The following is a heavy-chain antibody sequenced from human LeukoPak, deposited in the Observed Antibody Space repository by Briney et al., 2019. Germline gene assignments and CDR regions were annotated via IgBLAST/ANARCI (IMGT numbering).Heavy chain of an antibody. V-gene: IGHV3-23*01. CDR2: ISGTGDYT. J-gene: IGHJ4*02. CDR3: AKDQELLGLNYFDY. CDR1: GFTLSTYA. Sequence: PGGSLRLSCAASGFTLSTYAMSWVRQAPGKGLEWVSTISGTGDYTFYGDSVKGRFTISRDNSKNTVYLQMNSLRAEDTAVYYCAKDQELLGLNYFDYWGQGTLVTVSS. D-gene: IGHD1-26*01.